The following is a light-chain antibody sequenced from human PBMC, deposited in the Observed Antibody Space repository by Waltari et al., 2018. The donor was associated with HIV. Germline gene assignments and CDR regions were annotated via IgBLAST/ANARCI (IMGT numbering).Light chain of an antibody. Sequence: DIVMTQSPLSLSVTPGETASISCRSSPGLLCSNGYHYLDWYLQKPGQSPQLLISLGSNRASGVPDRFSGSGSGTDFTLKISRVEAEDVGIYCCMQALQAPRTFGQGTKVEI. J-gene: IGKJ1*01. CDR2: LGS. V-gene: IGKV2-28*01. CDR1: PGLLCSNGYHY. CDR3: MQALQAPRT.